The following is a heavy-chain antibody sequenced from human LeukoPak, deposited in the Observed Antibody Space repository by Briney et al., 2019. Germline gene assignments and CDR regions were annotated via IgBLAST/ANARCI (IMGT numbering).Heavy chain of an antibody. V-gene: IGHV1-18*01. Sequence: ASVKVSCKASGYTFTSYGISWVRQAPGQGLEWMGWISAYNGNTNYAQKLQGRVTITRNTSISTAYMELSSLRSEDTAVYYCARGIDVAAAGTPNYYYYYMDVWGKGTTVTVSS. D-gene: IGHD6-13*01. CDR1: GYTFTSYG. CDR3: ARGIDVAAAGTPNYYYYYMDV. CDR2: ISAYNGNT. J-gene: IGHJ6*03.